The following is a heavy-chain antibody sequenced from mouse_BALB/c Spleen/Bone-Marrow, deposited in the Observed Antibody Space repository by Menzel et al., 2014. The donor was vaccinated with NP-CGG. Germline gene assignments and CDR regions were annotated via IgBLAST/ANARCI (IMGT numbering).Heavy chain of an antibody. J-gene: IGHJ4*01. CDR2: ISSGSSTI. CDR1: GFTFSSFG. D-gene: IGHD2-10*02. V-gene: IGHV5-17*02. Sequence: EVQRVESGGGLAQPGGSRKLSCAASGFTFSSFGMHWVRQAPEKGLEWVAYISSGSSTIYYADTVKGRFTISRDNPKNTLFLQMTSLRSEDTAMYYCVRSYDSYAMAFWGQGTSVPVSS. CDR3: VRSYDSYAMAF.